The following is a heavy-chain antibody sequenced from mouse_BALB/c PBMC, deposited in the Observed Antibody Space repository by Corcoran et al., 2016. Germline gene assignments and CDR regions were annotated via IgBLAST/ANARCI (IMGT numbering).Heavy chain of an antibody. CDR1: GYTFTSYV. CDR2: INPYNDGT. V-gene: IGHV1S136*01. CDR3: ARCTYGNYVRGAMDY. Sequence: EVQLQQSGHELVKPGASVKMSCKASGYTFTSYVMHWVKQKPGQGLEWIGYINPYNDGTKYNEKFKGKATLTSDKSSSTAYMELSSLTSEDSAVYYCARCTYGNYVRGAMDYWGQGTSVTVSS. J-gene: IGHJ4*01. D-gene: IGHD2-1*01.